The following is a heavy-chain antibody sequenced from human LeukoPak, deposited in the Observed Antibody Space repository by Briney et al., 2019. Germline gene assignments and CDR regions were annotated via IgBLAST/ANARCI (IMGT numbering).Heavy chain of an antibody. CDR1: GFTFSSYG. D-gene: IGHD3-10*01. V-gene: IGHV3-30*02. Sequence: GGSLRLSCAASGFTFSSYGMHWVRQAPGKGLEWVAFTRYDGSNKYYADSVKGRFTISRDNSKNTLYLQMNSLRAEDTAVYYCAKDMVRGVIHYWGQGTLVTVSS. CDR2: TRYDGSNK. J-gene: IGHJ4*02. CDR3: AKDMVRGVIHY.